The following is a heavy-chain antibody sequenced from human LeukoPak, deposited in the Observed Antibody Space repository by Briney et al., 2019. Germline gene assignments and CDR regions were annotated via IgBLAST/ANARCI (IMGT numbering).Heavy chain of an antibody. V-gene: IGHV3-23*01. D-gene: IGHD2-15*01. CDR2: IFQGGGEI. CDR1: GFTFSDFA. CDR3: AKDRDTIPYSPFDP. J-gene: IGHJ5*02. Sequence: GGSLRLSCAASGFTFSDFAMIWVRQSPGKKGLEWVSSIFQGGGEIHYADSVRGRFTISRDNSKNTLYLQMNSLRAEDTAVYYCAKDRDTIPYSPFDPWGQGTLVTVSS.